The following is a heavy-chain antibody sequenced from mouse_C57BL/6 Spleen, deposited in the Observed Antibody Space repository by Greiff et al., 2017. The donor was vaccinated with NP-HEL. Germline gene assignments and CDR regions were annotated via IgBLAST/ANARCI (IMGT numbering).Heavy chain of an antibody. V-gene: IGHV5-15*04. J-gene: IGHJ3*01. CDR1: GFTFSDYG. D-gene: IGHD1-1*01. Sequence: EVMLVESGGGLVQPGGSLKLSCAASGFTFSDYGMAWVRQAPRKGPEWVAFISNLAYSIYYADTVTGRFTIPRENAKNTLYLEMSSLRSEDTAMYYCARMGYYGSSYEAWFAYWGQGTLVTVSA. CDR2: ISNLAYSI. CDR3: ARMGYYGSSYEAWFAY.